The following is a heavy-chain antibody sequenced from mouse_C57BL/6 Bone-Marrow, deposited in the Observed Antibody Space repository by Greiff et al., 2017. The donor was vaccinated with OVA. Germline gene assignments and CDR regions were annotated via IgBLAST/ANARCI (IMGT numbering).Heavy chain of an antibody. CDR3: ARHPFDGYQRYFDY. D-gene: IGHD2-3*01. CDR1: GFTFSSYG. V-gene: IGHV5-6*01. Sequence: EVQVVESGGDLVKPGGSLKLSCAASGFTFSSYGMSWVRQTPDKRLEWVATISSGGSYTYYPDSVKGRFTISRDNAKNTLYLQMSSLKSEDTAMYYCARHPFDGYQRYFDYWGQGTTLTVSS. J-gene: IGHJ2*01. CDR2: ISSGGSYT.